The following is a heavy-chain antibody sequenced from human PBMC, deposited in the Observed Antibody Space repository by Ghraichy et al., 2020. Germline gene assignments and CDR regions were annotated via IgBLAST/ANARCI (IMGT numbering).Heavy chain of an antibody. CDR1: GYTFTSYY. CDR3: AREGLGTIFGVVNYYYYGMDV. D-gene: IGHD3-3*01. V-gene: IGHV1-46*01. J-gene: IGHJ6*02. CDR2: INPSGGST. Sequence: ASVKVSCKASGYTFTSYYMHWVRQAPGQGLEWMGIINPSGGSTSYAQKFQGRVTMTRDTSTSTVYMELSSLRSEDTAVYYCAREGLGTIFGVVNYYYYGMDVWGQGTTVTVSS.